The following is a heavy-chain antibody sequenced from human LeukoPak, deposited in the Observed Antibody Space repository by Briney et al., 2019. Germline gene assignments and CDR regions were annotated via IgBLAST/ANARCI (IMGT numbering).Heavy chain of an antibody. J-gene: IGHJ3*02. CDR2: IYYSGCT. D-gene: IGHD5-18*01. CDR1: GGSISSYY. Sequence: SETLSLTCTVSGGSISSYYWSWIRHPPGKGLEWIGYIYYSGCTNHNPPLKSRVTISVDTSKNQFSLKLSSVTAADTAVYYCARVKREIQLWFFAFDIWGQGTMVTVSS. CDR3: ARVKREIQLWFFAFDI. V-gene: IGHV4-59*01.